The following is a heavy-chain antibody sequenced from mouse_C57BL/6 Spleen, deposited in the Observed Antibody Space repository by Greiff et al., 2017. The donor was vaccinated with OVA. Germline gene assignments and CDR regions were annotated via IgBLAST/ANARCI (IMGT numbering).Heavy chain of an antibody. CDR1: GYTFTDYE. V-gene: IGHV1-15*01. D-gene: IGHD1-1*01. CDR2: IDPETGGT. Sequence: QVQLQQSGAELVRPGASVTLSCKASGYTFTDYEMHWVKQTPVHGLEWIGAIDPETGGTAYNQKFKGKAILTADKSSSTAYMELRSLTSEDSAVYYCTRGIGVGARRYFDVGGTGTTVTVAS. CDR3: TRGIGVGARRYFDV. J-gene: IGHJ1*03.